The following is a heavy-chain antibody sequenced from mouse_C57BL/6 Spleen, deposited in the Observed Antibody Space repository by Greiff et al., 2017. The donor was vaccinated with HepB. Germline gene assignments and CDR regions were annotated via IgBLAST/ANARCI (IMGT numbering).Heavy chain of an antibody. V-gene: IGHV3-6*01. D-gene: IGHD1-1*01. CDR2: ISYDGSN. Sequence: VQLQQSGPGLVKPSQSLSLTCSVTGYSITSGYYWNWIRQFPGNKLEWMGYISYDGSNNYNPSLKNRISITRDTSKNQFFLKLNSVTTEDTATYYCARSGGSSYVGFYWGQGTTLTVSS. CDR3: ARSGGSSYVGFY. J-gene: IGHJ2*01. CDR1: GYSITSGYY.